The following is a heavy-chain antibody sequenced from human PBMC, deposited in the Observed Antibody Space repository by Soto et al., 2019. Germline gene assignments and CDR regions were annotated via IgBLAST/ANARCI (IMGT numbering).Heavy chain of an antibody. D-gene: IGHD4-17*01. V-gene: IGHV4-30-2*01. CDR2: IYHSGST. Sequence: QLRLQESGSGLVKPSQTLSLTCAVSGGSISSGGYSWSWIRQPPGKGLEWIGYIYHSGSTYYNPSLKSRVTISVDRSKNQFSLKLSSVTAADTAVYYCARSMTTVTTNDYWGQGSRVTVSS. CDR3: ARSMTTVTTNDY. J-gene: IGHJ4*02. CDR1: GGSISSGGYS.